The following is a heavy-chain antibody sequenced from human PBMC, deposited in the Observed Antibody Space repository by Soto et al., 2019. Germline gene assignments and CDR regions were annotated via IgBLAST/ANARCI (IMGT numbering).Heavy chain of an antibody. Sequence: SETLSLTCTVSGGSISSGGYYWSWIRQHPGKGLEWIGYIYYSGSTYYNPSLKSRVAISVDTSKNQFSLKLSSVTAADTAVYYCARADIVVVPAAIREGWFDPWGQGTLVTVSS. V-gene: IGHV4-31*03. CDR2: IYYSGST. J-gene: IGHJ5*02. D-gene: IGHD2-2*01. CDR1: GGSISSGGYY. CDR3: ARADIVVVPAAIREGWFDP.